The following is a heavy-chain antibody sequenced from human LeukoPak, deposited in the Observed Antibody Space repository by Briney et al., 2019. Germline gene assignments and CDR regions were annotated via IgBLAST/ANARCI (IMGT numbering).Heavy chain of an antibody. V-gene: IGHV3-48*01. CDR2: ISSSSSTI. CDR3: AREYYYDSSGYRQYYYYYYMDV. J-gene: IGHJ6*03. Sequence: PGGSLRLSCAASGFTFSSYSMNWVRQAPGKGEERVSYISSSSSTIYYADSVKARFTISRDNAKNSLYLQMTSLRAEDTAVYYCAREYYYDSSGYRQYYYYYYMDVWGKGTTVTVSS. CDR1: GFTFSSYS. D-gene: IGHD3-22*01.